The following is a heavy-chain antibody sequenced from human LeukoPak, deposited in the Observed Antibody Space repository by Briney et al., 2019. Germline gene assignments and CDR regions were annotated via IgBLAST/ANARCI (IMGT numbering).Heavy chain of an antibody. Sequence: GGSLRLSCAASGFTFSSYEMNWVRQAPGKGLEWVSYISSSGSTICYADSVKGRFTISRDNAKNSLYLQMNSLRAEDTAVYYCAREVIGYYYYMDVWGKGTTVTVSS. CDR1: GFTFSSYE. CDR3: AREVIGYYYYMDV. V-gene: IGHV3-48*03. J-gene: IGHJ6*03. D-gene: IGHD2/OR15-2a*01. CDR2: ISSSGSTI.